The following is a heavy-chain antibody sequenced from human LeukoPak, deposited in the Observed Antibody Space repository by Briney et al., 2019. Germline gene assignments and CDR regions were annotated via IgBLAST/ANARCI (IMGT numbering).Heavy chain of an antibody. Sequence: SETLSLTCAVSGGSISSGGYSWSWIRQPPGKGLEWIGYIYHSGSTYYNPSLKSRVTISVDRSKNQFSLKLSSVTAADTAVYYCATVPRLVVPAGREYYWGQGTLVTVSS. CDR2: IYHSGST. V-gene: IGHV4-30-2*01. D-gene: IGHD2-2*01. CDR1: GGSISSGGYS. J-gene: IGHJ4*02. CDR3: ATVPRLVVPAGREYY.